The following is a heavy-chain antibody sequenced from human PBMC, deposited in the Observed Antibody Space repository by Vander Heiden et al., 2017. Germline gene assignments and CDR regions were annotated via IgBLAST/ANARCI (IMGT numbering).Heavy chain of an antibody. D-gene: IGHD1-26*01. CDR3: ARGNLHGRIVGASFDY. V-gene: IGHV4-34*01. CDR2: INHSGST. Sequence: HVQLQQWLAGLLKLSETLSLPCAVDCCSFRGYYWSWIRQPPGKGLEWIGEINHSGSTNYNPSLKSRVTISVDTSKNQFSLKLSSVTAADTAVYYCARGNLHGRIVGASFDYWGQGTLVTVSS. CDR1: CCSFRGYY. J-gene: IGHJ4*02.